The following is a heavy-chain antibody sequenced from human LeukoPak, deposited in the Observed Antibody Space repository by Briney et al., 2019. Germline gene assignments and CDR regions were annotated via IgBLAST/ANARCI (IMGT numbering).Heavy chain of an antibody. CDR3: ARLVGATPDYYYYYGMDV. CDR1: GYSFTNYW. J-gene: IGHJ6*02. V-gene: IGHV5-51*01. D-gene: IGHD1-26*01. Sequence: GESLKISCEGSGYSFTNYWIGWVRQKPGKGLEWMGFIFPYDSDTRYSPSLQGQVTISADKSISTAYLQWSSLKASDTAMYYCARLVGATPDYYYYYGMDVWGQGTTVTVSS. CDR2: IFPYDSDT.